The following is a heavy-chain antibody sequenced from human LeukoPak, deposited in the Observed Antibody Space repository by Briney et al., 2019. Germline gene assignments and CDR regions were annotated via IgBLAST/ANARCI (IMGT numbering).Heavy chain of an antibody. J-gene: IGHJ4*02. CDR3: ARVRDYFDSSDYSDY. Sequence: ASLKVSCKASGYTFTSYYISWVRQAPGQGLEWMGWISAYNGNTKYVQKFQGRVTMTIDTSPTTAYMELRSLTSDDTAVYYCARVRDYFDSSDYSDYWGQGTLVTVSS. D-gene: IGHD3-22*01. CDR2: ISAYNGNT. CDR1: GYTFTSYY. V-gene: IGHV1-18*04.